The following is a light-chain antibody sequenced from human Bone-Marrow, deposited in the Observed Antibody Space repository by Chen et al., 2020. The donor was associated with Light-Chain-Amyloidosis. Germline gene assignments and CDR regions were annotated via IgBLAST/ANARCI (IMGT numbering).Light chain of an antibody. V-gene: IGKV1-5*03. CDR2: KAS. Sequence: DIQMTQSPSTLSASVGDRVTITCRASQTITTWLTWYQQKPGKAPNLLIYKASSLKSGVPSRCSGSGSRTEFTLTISSLQPDDFSTDYCQQFNSYPWTFGQGTKVEIK. CDR1: QTITTW. CDR3: QQFNSYPWT. J-gene: IGKJ1*01.